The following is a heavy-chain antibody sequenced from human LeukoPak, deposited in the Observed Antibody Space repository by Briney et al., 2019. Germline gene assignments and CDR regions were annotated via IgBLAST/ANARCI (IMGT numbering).Heavy chain of an antibody. J-gene: IGHJ4*02. CDR1: GGSISSYC. Sequence: SETLSLTCTVSGGSISSYCWSWIRQPPGKGLEWIGYIYYSRSTNYNPSLKSRVTISVDTSKNQFSLKLSSVTAADTAVYYCARVPPNSSGWFGLEDYWGQGTLVTVSS. V-gene: IGHV4-59*01. CDR3: ARVPPNSSGWFGLEDY. D-gene: IGHD6-19*01. CDR2: IYYSRST.